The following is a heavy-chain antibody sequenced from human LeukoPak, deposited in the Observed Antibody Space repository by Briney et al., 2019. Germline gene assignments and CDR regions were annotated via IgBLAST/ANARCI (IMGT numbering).Heavy chain of an antibody. J-gene: IGHJ4*02. Sequence: SETLSLTCTISGGSVSDYYWSWIRQSPGKGPEWIGYIYHTGSTSYSPSLKSRVTISADTSQNQFSLKLSSVTAADTAVYYCASRKLGNVYWGQGTLVTVSS. D-gene: IGHD7-27*01. CDR3: ASRKLGNVY. V-gene: IGHV4-59*02. CDR1: GGSVSDYY. CDR2: IYHTGST.